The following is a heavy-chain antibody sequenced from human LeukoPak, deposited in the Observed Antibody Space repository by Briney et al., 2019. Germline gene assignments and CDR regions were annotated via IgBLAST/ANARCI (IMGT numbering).Heavy chain of an antibody. Sequence: SETLSLTCTVSGGSISSYYWSWIRQPPGKGLEWIGYIYYSGSTNYNPSLKSRVTISVGTSKNQFSLKLSSVTAADTAVYYCASEHSGYNYFDYWGQGTLVTVSS. J-gene: IGHJ4*02. V-gene: IGHV4-59*01. D-gene: IGHD3-22*01. CDR1: GGSISSYY. CDR2: IYYSGST. CDR3: ASEHSGYNYFDY.